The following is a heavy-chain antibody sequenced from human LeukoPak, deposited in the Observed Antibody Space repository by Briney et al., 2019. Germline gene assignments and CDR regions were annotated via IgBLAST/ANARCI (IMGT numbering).Heavy chain of an antibody. D-gene: IGHD6-13*01. J-gene: IGHJ4*02. Sequence: GGSLRLSCAASGFDVSSNSMSWVRQAPGKGLEWVSVIFSGGSTNYANSMKGRFTISRDNSKNTLYLQMNSLGGEDTAVYYCAAWRGSNWFDYWGQGTQVTVSS. CDR1: GFDVSSNS. V-gene: IGHV3-53*01. CDR3: AAWRGSNWFDY. CDR2: IFSGGST.